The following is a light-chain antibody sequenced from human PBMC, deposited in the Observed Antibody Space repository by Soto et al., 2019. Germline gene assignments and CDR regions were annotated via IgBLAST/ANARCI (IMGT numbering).Light chain of an antibody. V-gene: IGKV3-20*01. Sequence: EIVLTQSPGTLSLSPGDRATLSCRASQIISSAYLAWYQQRPGQAPRLLIYASSSRATGIPDRYSGSGSGTDFTLTISRLEPEDFAVYYWHQCGSSLPWTFGQGTKVEMK. CDR1: QIISSAY. CDR2: ASS. J-gene: IGKJ1*01. CDR3: HQCGSSLPWT.